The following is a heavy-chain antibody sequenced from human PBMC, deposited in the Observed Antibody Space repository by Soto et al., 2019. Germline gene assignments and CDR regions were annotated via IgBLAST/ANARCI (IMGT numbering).Heavy chain of an antibody. CDR3: ARDIGGYYDSSGYAPGAFDI. J-gene: IGHJ3*02. CDR2: IYSGGST. D-gene: IGHD3-22*01. Sequence: GGSLRLSCAASGFTVSSNYMSWVRQAPGKGLEWVSVIYSGGSTYYADSVKGRFTISRDNSKNTLYLQMNSLRAEDTAVYYCARDIGGYYDSSGYAPGAFDIWGQGTMVTV. V-gene: IGHV3-53*01. CDR1: GFTVSSNY.